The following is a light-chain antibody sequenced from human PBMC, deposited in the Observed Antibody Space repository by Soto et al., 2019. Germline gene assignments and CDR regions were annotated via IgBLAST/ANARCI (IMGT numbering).Light chain of an antibody. Sequence: EIMLTQSPGTLSLTPGERATLSCRASQSVSIYLAWYQQKPGQAPRLLIFGPSSRATGIPDRFSGSGSGTDFTLTISRLEPEDFAVYYCQQYGNSLRTFGQGTKVHI. V-gene: IGKV3-20*01. CDR2: GPS. J-gene: IGKJ1*01. CDR3: QQYGNSLRT. CDR1: QSVSIY.